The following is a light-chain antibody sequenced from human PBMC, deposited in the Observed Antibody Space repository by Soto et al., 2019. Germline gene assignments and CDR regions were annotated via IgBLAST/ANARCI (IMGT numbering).Light chain of an antibody. Sequence: IQRTHAPSTLSASVGDRVTITFRASQSISSYLNWYQQKPGKAPKLLIYAASSLQSGVPSRFSGSGSGTDFTLTISSLQPEDFATYYCQQSYSTPRTCGQGTPGDIK. V-gene: IGKV1-39*01. CDR1: QSISSY. CDR2: AAS. J-gene: IGKJ1*01. CDR3: QQSYSTPRT.